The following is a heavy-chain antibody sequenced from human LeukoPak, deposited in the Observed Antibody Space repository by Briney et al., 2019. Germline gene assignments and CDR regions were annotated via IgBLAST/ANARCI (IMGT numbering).Heavy chain of an antibody. CDR1: GFTFSNYE. J-gene: IGHJ4*02. D-gene: IGHD6-25*01. CDR3: ARSASSAFDY. Sequence: GGSLRLSCAASGFTFSNYEMYWVRQAPGKGLEWVANIKQDGSEKYYVDSVKGRFTISRDNAKNSLYLQMNSLRAEDTAVYYCARSASSAFDYWGQGTLVTVSS. V-gene: IGHV3-7*04. CDR2: IKQDGSEK.